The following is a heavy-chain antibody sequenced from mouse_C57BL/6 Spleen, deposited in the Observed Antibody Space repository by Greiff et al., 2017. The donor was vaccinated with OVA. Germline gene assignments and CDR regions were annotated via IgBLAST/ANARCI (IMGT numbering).Heavy chain of an antibody. D-gene: IGHD1-1*01. V-gene: IGHV1-54*01. CDR2: INPGSGGT. CDR3: ARGLYYYGSSPYWYFDV. CDR1: GYAFTNYL. Sequence: VKLMESGAELVRPGTSVKVSCKASGYAFTNYLIEWVKQRPGQGLEWIGVINPGSGGTNYNEKFKGKATLTADKSSSTAYMQLSSLTSEDSAVYFCARGLYYYGSSPYWYFDVWGTGTTVTVSS. J-gene: IGHJ1*03.